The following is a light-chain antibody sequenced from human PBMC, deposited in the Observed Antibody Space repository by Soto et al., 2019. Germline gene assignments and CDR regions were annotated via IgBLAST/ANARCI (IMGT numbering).Light chain of an antibody. Sequence: IKLTQSPGTLSLSPGERATLSCRASQSVSSSYLAWYQQTPGQAPRLLIYDASTRATGFPARFSGSGSGTDFTLTISSLQSDDFAVYYLHQHDNWTWTVGQGTKVDI. CDR3: HQHDNWTWT. CDR2: DAS. CDR1: QSVSSSY. V-gene: IGKV3D-20*02. J-gene: IGKJ1*01.